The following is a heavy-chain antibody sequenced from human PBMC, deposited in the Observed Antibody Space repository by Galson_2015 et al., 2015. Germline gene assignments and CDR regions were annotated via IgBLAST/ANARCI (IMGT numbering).Heavy chain of an antibody. J-gene: IGHJ4*02. CDR2: IKSKTDGGTT. CDR3: TTDRNVVVTAMPFDY. Sequence: SLRLSCAASGFTFSNAWMSWVRQAPGKGLEWVGRIKSKTDGGTTDYAAPVKGRFTISRDDSKNTLYLQMNSLKTEDTAVYYCTTDRNVVVTAMPFDYWGQGTLVTVSS. CDR1: GFTFSNAW. V-gene: IGHV3-15*01. D-gene: IGHD2-21*02.